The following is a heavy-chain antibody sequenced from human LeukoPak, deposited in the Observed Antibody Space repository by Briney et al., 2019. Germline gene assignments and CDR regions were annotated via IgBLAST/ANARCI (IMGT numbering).Heavy chain of an antibody. CDR3: ARGVSYYYDNSGHPGWYFDL. V-gene: IGHV3-13*01. Sequence: PGGSLRLSCAVSGFTFNYYDMHWVRHAPRKRLEWVSAIRTTGDTHYPDSVKGRFAMSREDAKNSVHLQMNTLRAGDTAVYYCARGVSYYYDNSGHPGWYFDLWGRGTLVTVSS. CDR1: GFTFNYYD. J-gene: IGHJ2*01. CDR2: IRTTGDT. D-gene: IGHD3-22*01.